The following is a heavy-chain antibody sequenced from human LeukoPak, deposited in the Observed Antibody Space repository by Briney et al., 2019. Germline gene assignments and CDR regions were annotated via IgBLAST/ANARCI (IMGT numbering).Heavy chain of an antibody. CDR2: INHSEST. Sequence: SETLSLTCAVYGGSFSGYYWSWIRQPPGKGLEWIGEINHSESTNYNPSLKSRVTISVDTSKNQFSLKLSSVTAADTAVYYCAGLGRYCSGGSCNYWGQGTLVTVSS. CDR1: GGSFSGYY. J-gene: IGHJ4*02. V-gene: IGHV4-34*01. CDR3: AGLGRYCSGGSCNY. D-gene: IGHD2-15*01.